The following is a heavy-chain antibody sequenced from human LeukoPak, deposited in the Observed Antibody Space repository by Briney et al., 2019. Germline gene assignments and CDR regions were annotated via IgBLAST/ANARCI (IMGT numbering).Heavy chain of an antibody. CDR3: ARALPPGVYSSSSNWFDP. D-gene: IGHD6-6*01. CDR1: GFTFSSYA. Sequence: GGSLRLSCAASGFTFSSYAIGWVRQAPGQGLEWMGRIIPILGIANYAQKFQGRVTITADKSTSTAYMELSSLRSEDTAVYYCARALPPGVYSSSSNWFDPWGQGTLVTVSS. CDR2: IIPILGIA. V-gene: IGHV1-69*04. J-gene: IGHJ5*02.